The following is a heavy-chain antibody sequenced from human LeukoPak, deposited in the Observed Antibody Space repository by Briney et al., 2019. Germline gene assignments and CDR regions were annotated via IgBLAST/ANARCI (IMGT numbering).Heavy chain of an antibody. Sequence: SETLSLTCTVSGYSISSGYYWGWIRQPPGKGLEWIGSIYHSGSTYYNPSLKSRVTISVDTSKNQFSLKLSSVTGADTAVYYCAREKRDYYDSSGYYLSWFDPWGQGTLVTVSS. CDR2: IYHSGST. V-gene: IGHV4-38-2*02. CDR3: AREKRDYYDSSGYYLSWFDP. CDR1: GYSISSGYY. D-gene: IGHD3-22*01. J-gene: IGHJ5*02.